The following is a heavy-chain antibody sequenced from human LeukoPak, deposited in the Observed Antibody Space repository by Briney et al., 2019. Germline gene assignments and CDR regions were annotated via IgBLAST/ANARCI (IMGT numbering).Heavy chain of an antibody. D-gene: IGHD2-2*01. CDR1: GGTFSSYA. V-gene: IGHV1-69*13. CDR3: ARAVVGCSSTSCYYKH. Sequence: SVKISCKASGGTFSSYAISWVRQPTGQGLEWMGGIIPIFGTANYAQKFQGRVTITADESTSTAYMELSSLRSEDTAVYYCARAVVGCSSTSCYYKHWGQGTLVTVSS. CDR2: IIPIFGTA. J-gene: IGHJ1*01.